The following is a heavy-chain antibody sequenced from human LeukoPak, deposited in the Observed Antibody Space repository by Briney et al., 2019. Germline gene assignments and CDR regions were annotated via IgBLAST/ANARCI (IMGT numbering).Heavy chain of an antibody. J-gene: IGHJ3*02. CDR3: ASTRVGGTMAFDI. CDR1: GFTVSSNH. V-gene: IGHV3-53*01. D-gene: IGHD3-10*01. CDR2: IYSGGST. Sequence: GGSLRLSCAASGFTVSSNHMSWVRQAPGKGLEWVSVIYSGGSTFYADSVKGRFTISSDNSKNTLYLQMNSLRADDTAVYYCASTRVGGTMAFDIWGQGTMVTVSS.